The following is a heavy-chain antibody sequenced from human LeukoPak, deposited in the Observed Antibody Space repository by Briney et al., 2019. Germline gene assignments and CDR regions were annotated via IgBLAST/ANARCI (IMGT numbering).Heavy chain of an antibody. V-gene: IGHV1-8*03. CDR1: GYTFTNYH. J-gene: IGHJ4*02. CDR3: ARTTSLTASGYDY. D-gene: IGHD4-17*01. CDR2: INPNTGDR. Sequence: APVKVSCKASGYTFTNYHINWVRQAPGQGLEWMGWINPNTGDRGYAQKFQGRVSITSDTSISTAYMELGSLRSEDTAVYFCARTTSLTASGYDYWGQGTLVTVSS.